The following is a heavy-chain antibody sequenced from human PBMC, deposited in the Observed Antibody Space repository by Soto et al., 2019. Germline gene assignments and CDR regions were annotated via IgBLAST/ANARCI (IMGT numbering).Heavy chain of an antibody. CDR2: IIPILGIA. D-gene: IGHD2-15*01. CDR3: ARGGPIVVVVAATDAFDI. V-gene: IGHV1-69*09. Sequence: QVQLVESGGGVVQPGRSLRLSCAASGFTFSSYTISWVRQAPGQGLEWMGRIIPILGIANYAQKFQGRVTITADKSTSTAYMELSSLRSEDTAVYYCARGGPIVVVVAATDAFDIWGQGTMVTVSS. J-gene: IGHJ3*02. CDR1: GFTFSSYT.